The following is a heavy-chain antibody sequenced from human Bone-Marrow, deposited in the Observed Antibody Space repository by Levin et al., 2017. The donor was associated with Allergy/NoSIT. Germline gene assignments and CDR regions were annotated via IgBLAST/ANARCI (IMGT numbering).Heavy chain of an antibody. D-gene: IGHD2-21*01. CDR3: ARVLQYSYYYTDV. J-gene: IGHJ6*03. Sequence: PSETLSLTCTVSGVSITSGSYYWSWIRQPAGKGLEWIGHSYTSGNITHNPSLKSRVTISLDTSKNQFSLKLRSVTAADTAVYYCARVLQYSYYYTDVWGKGTMVTVSS. CDR2: SYTSGNI. V-gene: IGHV4-61*09. CDR1: GVSITSGSYY.